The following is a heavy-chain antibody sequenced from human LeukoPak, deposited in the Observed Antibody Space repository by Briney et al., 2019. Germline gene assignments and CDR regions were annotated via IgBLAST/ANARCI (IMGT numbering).Heavy chain of an antibody. CDR1: GYTFTSYA. CDR3: ARGDDSSGSPHDY. CDR2: INAGNGNT. D-gene: IGHD3-22*01. Sequence: GASVKVSCKASGYTFTSYAMHWVRPAPGQRLEWMGWINAGNGNTKYSQKFQGRVTITRDASASTAYMELSSLRSEDTAVYYCARGDDSSGSPHDYWGQGTLVTVSS. V-gene: IGHV1-3*01. J-gene: IGHJ4*02.